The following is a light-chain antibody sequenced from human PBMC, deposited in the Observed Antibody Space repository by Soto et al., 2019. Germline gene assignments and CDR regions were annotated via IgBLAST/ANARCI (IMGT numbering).Light chain of an antibody. CDR1: QFVSSGH. CDR2: GAS. Sequence: ENVVTQFPGTLSLSPGERATVSCRASQFVSSGHLAWYQQKLGQAPRLLIYGASIRAPGIPDRFSGSGSGIDFTLTISGQEPEDFAVYYCQQYSTSPITFGQGTRLEIK. V-gene: IGKV3-20*01. J-gene: IGKJ5*01. CDR3: QQYSTSPIT.